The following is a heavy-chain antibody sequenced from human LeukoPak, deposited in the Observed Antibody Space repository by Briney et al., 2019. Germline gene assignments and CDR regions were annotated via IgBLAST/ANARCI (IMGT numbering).Heavy chain of an antibody. CDR3: ARDQGIYNHRIIDS. CDR2: INPSGGSR. V-gene: IGHV1-46*01. Sequence: ASVKVSCKASGYTFSSYYMHWVRQAPGQGLEWMGIINPSGGSRSYAQKFQGRVTMTRDTSTSTASMELRSLRSDDTAVYYCARDQGIYNHRIIDSWGQGTLVTVSS. D-gene: IGHD5-12*01. J-gene: IGHJ4*02. CDR1: GYTFSSYY.